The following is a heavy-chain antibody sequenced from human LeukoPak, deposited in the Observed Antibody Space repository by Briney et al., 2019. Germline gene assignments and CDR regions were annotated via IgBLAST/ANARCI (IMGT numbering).Heavy chain of an antibody. V-gene: IGHV3-53*01. J-gene: IGHJ6*03. D-gene: IGHD3-10*01. CDR2: IYNGGRT. Sequence: PGGSLRPPCAASGFTLSSNYMSWVRRAPGEGLEWFSVIYNGGRTYYADSVKRRFTISRDNSKNTLYLQMNSLRAEDTAVYYCARVLSGRGSLYYYYYYMDVWGKGTTVTISS. CDR1: GFTLSSNY. CDR3: ARVLSGRGSLYYYYYYMDV.